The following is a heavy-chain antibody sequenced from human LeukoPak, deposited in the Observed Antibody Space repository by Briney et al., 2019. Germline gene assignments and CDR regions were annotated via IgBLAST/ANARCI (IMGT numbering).Heavy chain of an antibody. CDR2: INHSGST. CDR3: ARGRRGWLIDY. D-gene: IGHD6-19*01. Sequence: PSETLSLTCAVYGGSFSGYYWSCIRQPPGKGLEWIGEINHSGSTNYNPSLKSRVTISVDTSKNQLSLKLSSVTAADTAVYYCARGRRGWLIDYWGQGTLVTVSS. CDR1: GGSFSGYY. J-gene: IGHJ4*02. V-gene: IGHV4-34*01.